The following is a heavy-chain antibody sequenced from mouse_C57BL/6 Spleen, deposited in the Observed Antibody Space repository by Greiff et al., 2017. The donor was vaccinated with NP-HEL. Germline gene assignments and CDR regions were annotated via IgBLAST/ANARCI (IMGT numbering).Heavy chain of an antibody. CDR3: ARRYGSPWYFDV. CDR2: IDPSDSYT. CDR1: GYTFTSYW. Sequence: VQLQQPGAELVRPGTSVKLSCKASGYTFTSYWMHWVKQRPGQGLEWIGVIDPSDSYTNYNQKFKGKATLTVDTSSSTAYMQLSSLTSEDSAVYYCARRYGSPWYFDVWGTGTTVTVSS. J-gene: IGHJ1*03. D-gene: IGHD1-1*01. V-gene: IGHV1-59*01.